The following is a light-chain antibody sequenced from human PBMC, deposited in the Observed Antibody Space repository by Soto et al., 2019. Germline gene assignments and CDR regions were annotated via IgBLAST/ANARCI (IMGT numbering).Light chain of an antibody. CDR2: DAS. V-gene: IGKV3-11*01. CDR3: QQRGNWPWT. CDR1: QSVSSY. J-gene: IGKJ1*01. Sequence: EIVLTQSPATLPLSPGERATLSCRASQSVSSYLAWYQQKLGQAPRLLIYDASNRATGIPARFSGSGSGTDFTLTISSLEPEDFAVYYCQQRGNWPWTFGQGTKVEIK.